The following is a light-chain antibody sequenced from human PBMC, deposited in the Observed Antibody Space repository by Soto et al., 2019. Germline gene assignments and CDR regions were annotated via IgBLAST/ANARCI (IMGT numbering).Light chain of an antibody. CDR3: QQRET. V-gene: IGKV3-15*01. J-gene: IGKJ1*01. CDR2: GSS. CDR1: QSFSTN. Sequence: EIVMTQSPATLSVSPGERATLSCRASQSFSTNLAWYQQKPGQAPRLLIYGSSTRAAGIPARFSGSGSGTELILTISSMQSEDVAVYYCQQRETFGQGTEVEIK.